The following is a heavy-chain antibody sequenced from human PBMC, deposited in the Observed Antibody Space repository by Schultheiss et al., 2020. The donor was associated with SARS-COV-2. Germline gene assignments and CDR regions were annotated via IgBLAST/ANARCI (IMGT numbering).Heavy chain of an antibody. CDR2: MKSKTDGGTT. CDR1: GFTFSDYY. V-gene: IGHV3-15*01. Sequence: GGSLRLSCAASGFTFSDYYMSWIRQAPGKGLEWVGRMKSKTDGGTTEYAAPVKGRFTISRDDSQNTVYLQMNSLKIEDTAVYSCSKEFYNNGYNYWGQGTLVTVSS. J-gene: IGHJ4*02. D-gene: IGHD2-8*01. CDR3: SKEFYNNGYNY.